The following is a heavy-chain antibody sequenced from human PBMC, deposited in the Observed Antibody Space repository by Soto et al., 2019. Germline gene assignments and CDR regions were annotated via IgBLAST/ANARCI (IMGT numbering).Heavy chain of an antibody. Sequence: ASVKVSCKASGYTFSGFYMHRVRQASGQGLEWMGWINPNSGGTKSAEKFQGRVTMTRDTSISTAYMELSRLTSDDTAVYYCASAAVTGTAGLDFWGQGTQVTVSS. D-gene: IGHD6-19*01. CDR1: GYTFSGFY. CDR2: INPNSGGT. CDR3: ASAAVTGTAGLDF. V-gene: IGHV1-2*02. J-gene: IGHJ4*02.